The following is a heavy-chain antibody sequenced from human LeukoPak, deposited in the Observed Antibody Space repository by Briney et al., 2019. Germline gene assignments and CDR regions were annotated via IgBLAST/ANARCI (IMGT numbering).Heavy chain of an antibody. CDR3: AKAGVSSSWYGSRPFDY. CDR2: ISSSGGST. V-gene: IGHV3-64*01. CDR1: GFTFSSYA. J-gene: IGHJ4*02. Sequence: GGSLRLSCAASGFTFSSYAMHWVRQAPGKGLEYVSAISSSGGSTYYANSVKGRFTISRYNSKNTLYLQMGSLRAEDMAVYYCAKAGVSSSWYGSRPFDYWGQGTLVTVSS. D-gene: IGHD6-13*01.